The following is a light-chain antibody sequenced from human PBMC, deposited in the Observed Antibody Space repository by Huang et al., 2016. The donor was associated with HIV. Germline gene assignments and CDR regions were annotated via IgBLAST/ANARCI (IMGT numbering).Light chain of an antibody. CDR1: QDISKS. Sequence: DVQMTQSPSSLSASVGDTVTITCRASQDISKSLAWFPQKPGKAPKSLIYNAFKLKGGVPSRFSGSGSWTDFTLTINSLQPEDFATYYCQQYISFPLTFGQGTRLDIK. CDR2: NAF. V-gene: IGKV1-16*01. CDR3: QQYISFPLT. J-gene: IGKJ5*01.